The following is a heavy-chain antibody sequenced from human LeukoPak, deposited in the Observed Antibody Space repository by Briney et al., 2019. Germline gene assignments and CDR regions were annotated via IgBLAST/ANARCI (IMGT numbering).Heavy chain of an antibody. CDR2: IYYSGST. V-gene: IGHV4-61*08. J-gene: IGHJ4*02. CDR1: GGSISSGGYY. D-gene: IGHD4-17*01. Sequence: SQTLSLTCAVSGGSISSGGYYWSWIRQPPGKGLEWIGYIYYSGSTNYNPSLKSRVTISVDTSKNQFSLKLSSVTAADTAVYYCARHMKGRGLLTVTKYYFDYWGQGTLVTVSS. CDR3: ARHMKGRGLLTVTKYYFDY.